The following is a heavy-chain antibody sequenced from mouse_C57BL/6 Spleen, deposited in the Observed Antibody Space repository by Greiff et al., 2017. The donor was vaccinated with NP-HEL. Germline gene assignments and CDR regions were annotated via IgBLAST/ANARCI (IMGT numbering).Heavy chain of an antibody. D-gene: IGHD1-2*01. Sequence: QVQLQQPGAELVRPGTSVKLSCKASGYTFTSYWMHWVKQRPGQGLEWIGVIDPSDSYTNYNQKFKGKATLTVDTSSSTAYMQLSSLTSEDSAVYYCARSIPHGSMDYWGQGTSVTVSS. J-gene: IGHJ4*01. V-gene: IGHV1-59*01. CDR3: ARSIPHGSMDY. CDR1: GYTFTSYW. CDR2: IDPSDSYT.